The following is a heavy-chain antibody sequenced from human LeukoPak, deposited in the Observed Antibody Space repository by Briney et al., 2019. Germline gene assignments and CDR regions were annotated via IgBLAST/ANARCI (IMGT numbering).Heavy chain of an antibody. CDR2: IYNSGAKI. V-gene: IGHV3-23*01. J-gene: IGHJ4*02. CDR1: GLTFSTYS. D-gene: IGHD6-19*01. Sequence: GGSLRLSCAVSGLTFSTYSMTWVRQGPGKGLEWVSSIYNSGAKIFYADSVKGQFTISRDNSKNMLYLQMNSLRVEDTAVYYCAKDVAPDSGWDLDYWGQGTLVTVSS. CDR3: AKDVAPDSGWDLDY.